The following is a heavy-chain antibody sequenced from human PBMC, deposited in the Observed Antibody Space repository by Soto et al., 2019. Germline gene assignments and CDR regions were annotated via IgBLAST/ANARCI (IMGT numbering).Heavy chain of an antibody. D-gene: IGHD3-22*01. V-gene: IGHV1-3*01. CDR2: INAGNGNT. J-gene: IGHJ4*02. CDR3: ARSSGYYYVDY. CDR1: GYTFTSYA. Sequence: QVQLVQSGAEVKKPGASVKVSCKASGYTFTSYAMHLVRQAPGQRLEWMGWINAGNGNTKYSQKFQGRVTITRDTSASTAYMELSSLRSEDTAVYYCARSSGYYYVDYWGQGTLGHRLL.